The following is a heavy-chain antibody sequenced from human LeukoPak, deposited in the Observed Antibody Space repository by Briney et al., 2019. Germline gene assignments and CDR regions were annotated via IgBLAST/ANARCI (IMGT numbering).Heavy chain of an antibody. J-gene: IGHJ4*02. Sequence: GGSLRLSCAASGFTFSSYAMSWVRQAPGQGLEWVSGISGSGGSTYYADSVKGRFTISRDNSKNTLYLQMNSLRAEDTAVYYCARDLAVAGSYWGQGTLVTVSS. V-gene: IGHV3-23*01. CDR1: GFTFSSYA. CDR3: ARDLAVAGSY. CDR2: ISGSGGST. D-gene: IGHD6-19*01.